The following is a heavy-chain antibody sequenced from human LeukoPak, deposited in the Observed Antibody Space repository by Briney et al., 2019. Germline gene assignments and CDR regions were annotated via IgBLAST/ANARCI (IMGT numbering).Heavy chain of an antibody. Sequence: XXQPPGKGXECIGEINHSGSTNYNPSLKSRVTISVDTSKNQFSLKLSSVTAADTAVYYCARATRYYYYMDVWGKGTTVTVSS. CDR2: INHSGST. D-gene: IGHD4-17*01. CDR3: ARATRYYYYMDV. V-gene: IGHV4-34*01. J-gene: IGHJ6*03.